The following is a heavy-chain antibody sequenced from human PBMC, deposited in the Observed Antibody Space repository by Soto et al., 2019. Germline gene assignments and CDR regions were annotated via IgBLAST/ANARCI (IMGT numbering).Heavy chain of an antibody. CDR3: ALPQYKGRAATGRFAP. CDR2: IYYSGST. Sequence: CWGMKSKPPGKGLEWIGNIYYSGSTYYNPSLKSRVTISVDTSKNQFSLKLSSVTAADTAVYYFALPQYKGRAATGRFAPWGHRTLVPVSP. CDR1: C. D-gene: IGHD2-15*01. V-gene: IGHV4-39*01. J-gene: IGHJ5*02.